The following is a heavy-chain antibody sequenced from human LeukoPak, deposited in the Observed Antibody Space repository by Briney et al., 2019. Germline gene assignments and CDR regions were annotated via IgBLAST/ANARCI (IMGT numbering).Heavy chain of an antibody. CDR1: GYTFTSYY. Sequence: VASVKVSCKTSGYTFTSYYLHWVRQAPGQGLEWMGIINPSGGSTDYAQKFQGRVTMTRDTSTSTVYMELSSLRSEDTAVYYCARAQSGSYLGNWFDPWGQGTLVTVSS. CDR2: INPSGGST. V-gene: IGHV1-46*01. D-gene: IGHD1-26*01. J-gene: IGHJ5*02. CDR3: ARAQSGSYLGNWFDP.